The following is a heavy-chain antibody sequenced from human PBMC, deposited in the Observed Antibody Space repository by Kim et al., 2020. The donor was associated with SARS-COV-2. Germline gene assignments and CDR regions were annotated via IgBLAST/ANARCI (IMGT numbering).Heavy chain of an antibody. CDR3: ARERDVNYYDSSGYYGY. Sequence: ASVKVSCKASGYTFTGYYMHWVRQAPGQGLEWMGRINPNSGGTNYAQKFQGRVTMTRDTSISTAYMELSRLRSDDTAVYYCARERDVNYYDSSGYYGYWGQGTLVTVSS. CDR2: INPNSGGT. CDR1: GYTFTGYY. V-gene: IGHV1-2*06. J-gene: IGHJ4*02. D-gene: IGHD3-22*01.